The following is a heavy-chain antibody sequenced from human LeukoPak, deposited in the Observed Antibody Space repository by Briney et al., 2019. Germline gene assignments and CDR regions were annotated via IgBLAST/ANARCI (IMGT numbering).Heavy chain of an antibody. D-gene: IGHD6-13*01. CDR3: VREYSSSWYRGGGSDY. V-gene: IGHV3-11*04. CDR1: GFTFSDYY. Sequence: PGGSLRLSCAASGFTFSDYYMSWIRQAPGKGLEWVSYISSSGSTIYYADSVKGRFTISRDNAKNSLYLQMNRLRAEDTAVYYCVREYSSSWYRGGGSDYWGQGTLVTVSS. CDR2: ISSSGSTI. J-gene: IGHJ4*02.